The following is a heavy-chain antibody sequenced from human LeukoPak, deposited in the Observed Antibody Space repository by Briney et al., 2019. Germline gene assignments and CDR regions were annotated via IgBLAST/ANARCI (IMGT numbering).Heavy chain of an antibody. D-gene: IGHD5-24*01. Sequence: GESLRLSCAASGFTFKKYWMNWVRQVPGKGLECLANIKEDGSETYYADSVKGRFTISRDNPKNLLFLQINSLRVEATAVYYCARETPRRGETRDGYRWGQGTLVTVSS. CDR3: ARETPRRGETRDGYR. V-gene: IGHV3-7*01. CDR2: IKEDGSET. J-gene: IGHJ4*02. CDR1: GFTFKKYW.